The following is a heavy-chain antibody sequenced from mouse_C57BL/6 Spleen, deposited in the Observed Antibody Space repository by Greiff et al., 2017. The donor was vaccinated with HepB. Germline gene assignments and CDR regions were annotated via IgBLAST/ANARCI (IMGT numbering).Heavy chain of an antibody. J-gene: IGHJ4*01. CDR1: GYTFTSYW. CDR2: IDPSDSET. Sequence: QVQLQQSGAELVRPGSSVKLSCKASGYTFTSYWMHWVKQRPIQGLEWIGNIDPSDSETHYNQKFKDKATLTVDKSSSTAYMQLSSLTSEDSAVYYFASKGYDDYAMDYWGQGTSVTVSS. CDR3: ASKGYDDYAMDY. D-gene: IGHD2-2*01. V-gene: IGHV1-52*01.